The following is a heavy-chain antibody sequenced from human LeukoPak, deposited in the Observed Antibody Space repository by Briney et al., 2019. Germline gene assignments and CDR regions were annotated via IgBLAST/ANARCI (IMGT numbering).Heavy chain of an antibody. CDR3: ARHYRGPPRRGDNYFDP. CDR2: IYPCDSDT. Sequence: GESLKISCKGSGYTFTNYWVGWVRQMPGKGLEWMGIIYPCDSDTRYSPSFQGQVTISADRSINTAYLQWSSLKASDTAIYYCARHYRGPPRRGDNYFDPWGQGTLVTVSS. J-gene: IGHJ5*02. CDR1: GYTFTNYW. V-gene: IGHV5-51*01. D-gene: IGHD4/OR15-4a*01.